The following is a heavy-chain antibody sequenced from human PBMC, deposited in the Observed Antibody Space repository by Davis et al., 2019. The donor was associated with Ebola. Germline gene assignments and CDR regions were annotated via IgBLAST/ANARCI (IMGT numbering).Heavy chain of an antibody. CDR2: ISGGGDAT. D-gene: IGHD6-19*01. CDR1: GFTFNNYA. V-gene: IGHV3-23*01. CDR3: ARGYSSAWFYWYFDL. J-gene: IGHJ2*01. Sequence: GESLKISCTTSGFTFNNYAMGWVRQAPGKGLEWVLAISGGGDATDHAVSVKGRFTISRDNSKNTLYLQMNSLRVDDTAVYYCARGYSSAWFYWYFDLWGRGTRVTVSS.